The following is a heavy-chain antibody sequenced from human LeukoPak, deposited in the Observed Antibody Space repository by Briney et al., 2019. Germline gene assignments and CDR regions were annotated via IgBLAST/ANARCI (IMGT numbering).Heavy chain of an antibody. CDR3: AKAHSSGWYPWFDP. J-gene: IGHJ5*02. D-gene: IGHD6-19*01. CDR2: ISYDGSNK. CDR1: GFTFSSYG. Sequence: PGGSLRLSCADSGFTFSSYGMHWVRQAPGKGLEWVAVISYDGSNKYYADSVKGRFTISRDNSKNTLYLQMNSLRAEDTAVYYCAKAHSSGWYPWFDPWGQGTLVTVSS. V-gene: IGHV3-30*18.